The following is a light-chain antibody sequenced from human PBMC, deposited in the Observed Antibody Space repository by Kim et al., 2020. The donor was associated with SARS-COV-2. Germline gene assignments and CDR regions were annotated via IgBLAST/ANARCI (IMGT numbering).Light chain of an antibody. CDR2: GHN. CDR3: GSRDNSGDHPV. Sequence: ALGQTVSITYHGDSLKTYYSSCFQRKPGQAPVLVIFGHNNRPSGSSDRFSGSISGNTASFTITGAQAEDEGDYFCGSRDNSGDHPVFGGGTQLTVL. V-gene: IGLV3-19*01. CDR1: SLKTYY. J-gene: IGLJ3*02.